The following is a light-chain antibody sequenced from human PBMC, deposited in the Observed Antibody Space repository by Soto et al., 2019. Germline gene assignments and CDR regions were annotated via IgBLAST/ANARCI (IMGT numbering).Light chain of an antibody. J-gene: IGKJ2*01. Sequence: DFVMTQSPDSLAVSLGERATINCKSSQSVLYSPGNRNFLAWYQQKAGQPPKLIIYRASSRASGVPDRISGSGSRTDFTLTISSLQAEDVAVYYCQQYYSLPYTFGQGTTLEIK. CDR1: QSVLYSPGNRNF. CDR3: QQYYSLPYT. V-gene: IGKV4-1*01. CDR2: RAS.